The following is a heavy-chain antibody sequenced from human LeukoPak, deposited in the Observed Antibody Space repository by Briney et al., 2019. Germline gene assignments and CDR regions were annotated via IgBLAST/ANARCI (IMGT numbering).Heavy chain of an antibody. J-gene: IGHJ4*02. V-gene: IGHV3-23*01. D-gene: IGHD1-1*01. CDR2: ISGSGATT. Sequence: GGSLRLSCAASGFTFSSYVMSWVRQAPGKGLEWVSAISGSGATTYYADSAKGRFTISRDNSKNTLYLHMNSLRAEDTAVYYCAKRVSGTTLYWGQGTLVTVSS. CDR1: GFTFSSYV. CDR3: AKRVSGTTLY.